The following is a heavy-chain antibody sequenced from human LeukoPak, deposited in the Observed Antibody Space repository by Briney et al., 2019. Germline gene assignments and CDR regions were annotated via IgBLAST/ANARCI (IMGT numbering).Heavy chain of an antibody. J-gene: IGHJ4*02. CDR2: IKEDGSKK. CDR1: GFTFSRYW. Sequence: GGSLRLSCAASGFTFSRYWMTWVRQAPGKGLEWVANIKEDGSKKNYVDSVKGRFTISRDNAKNSLYLQMNSLRAEDTAVYYCARGGPDTTRDFRYFDYWGQGTLVTVSS. CDR3: ARGGPDTTRDFRYFDY. V-gene: IGHV3-7*03. D-gene: IGHD1-14*01.